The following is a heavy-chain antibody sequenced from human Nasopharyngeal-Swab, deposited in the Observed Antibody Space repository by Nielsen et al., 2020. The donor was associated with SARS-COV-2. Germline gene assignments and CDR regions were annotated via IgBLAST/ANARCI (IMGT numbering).Heavy chain of an antibody. CDR1: GYTFTSHA. V-gene: IGHV1-3*01. Sequence: ASVKVSCKASGYTFTSHAMHWVRQAPGQRLEWLGWINAANGDTKYSQKIQGRVTITRDTSASTAYMELSSLRSGDTAVYYCARDPRGLSSPSGMDVWGQGTTVTVSS. CDR3: ARDPRGLSSPSGMDV. CDR2: INAANGDT. J-gene: IGHJ6*02. D-gene: IGHD3-16*02.